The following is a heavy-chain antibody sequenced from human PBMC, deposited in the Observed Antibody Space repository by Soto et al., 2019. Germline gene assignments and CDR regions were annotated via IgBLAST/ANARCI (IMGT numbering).Heavy chain of an antibody. V-gene: IGHV5-10-1*01. Sequence: GESLKISCKGSGYSFAGYWITWVRQKPGKGLEWMGRIDPSDSQTYYSPSFRGHVTISATKSITTVFLQWSSLSASDTAMYYCARQIYDSDTGPNFQYYFDSWGQETPFTVSS. D-gene: IGHD3-22*01. J-gene: IGHJ4*02. CDR1: GYSFAGYW. CDR2: IDPSDSQT. CDR3: ARQIYDSDTGPNFQYYFDS.